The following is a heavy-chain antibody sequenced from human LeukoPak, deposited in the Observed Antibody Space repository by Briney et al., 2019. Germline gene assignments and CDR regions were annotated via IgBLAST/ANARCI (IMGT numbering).Heavy chain of an antibody. CDR3: ARRSVGIAGGPGFDP. J-gene: IGHJ5*02. CDR1: GGSISSCY. Sequence: SETLSLTCTVSGGSISSCYWSWIRQPAGKGLEWIRRIYTSGSTNYNPSLKSRVTISVDTSKNQVSLKLSSVTAADTAVYYCARRSVGIAGGPGFDPWGQGTLVTVSS. D-gene: IGHD6-13*01. CDR2: IYTSGST. V-gene: IGHV4-4*07.